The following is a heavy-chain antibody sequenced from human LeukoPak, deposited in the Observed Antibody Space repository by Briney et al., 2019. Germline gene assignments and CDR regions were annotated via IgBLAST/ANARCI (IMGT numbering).Heavy chain of an antibody. J-gene: IGHJ4*02. CDR3: AKDMGSPTGIAVAGTFDY. D-gene: IGHD6-19*01. Sequence: PGGSLRLSCAASGFTFDDYAMHWVRQAPGKGMEWVSGISWNSGSIGYADSVKGRFTISRDNAKNSLYLQMNSLRAEDTALYYCAKDMGSPTGIAVAGTFDYWGQGTLVTVSS. V-gene: IGHV3-9*01. CDR1: GFTFDDYA. CDR2: ISWNSGSI.